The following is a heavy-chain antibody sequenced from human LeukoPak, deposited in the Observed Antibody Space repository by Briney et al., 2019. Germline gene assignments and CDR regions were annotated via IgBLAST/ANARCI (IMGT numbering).Heavy chain of an antibody. D-gene: IGHD1-1*01. V-gene: IGHV1-46*01. J-gene: IGHJ4*02. Sequence: ASVKVSCKTSGYAFISYYIHWVRQAPGQGLEWIGIFNPTGASTSYAQKFQGRVTMTTDTSTTTVYMELSSLRSEDTAVYYCAREERLGPRRHFDYWGQGTLVTVSS. CDR1: GYAFISYY. CDR3: AREERLGPRRHFDY. CDR2: FNPTGAST.